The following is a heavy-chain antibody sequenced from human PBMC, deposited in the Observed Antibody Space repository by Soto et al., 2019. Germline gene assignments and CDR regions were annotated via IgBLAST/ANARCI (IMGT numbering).Heavy chain of an antibody. CDR1: GGSFSGYY. Sequence: SETLSLTCAVYGGSFSGYYWSWIRQPPGKGLEWIGEINHSGSTNYNPSLKSRVTISVDTSKNQFSLKLTSVTAADTAMYYCARQLIYWGQRTLVTVSS. V-gene: IGHV4-34*01. J-gene: IGHJ4*02. CDR3: ARQLIY. D-gene: IGHD6-13*01. CDR2: INHSGST.